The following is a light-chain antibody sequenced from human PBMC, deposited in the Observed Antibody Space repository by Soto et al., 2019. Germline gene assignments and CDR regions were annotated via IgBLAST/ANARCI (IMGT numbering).Light chain of an antibody. CDR2: DSS. J-gene: IGKJ4*01. CDR1: ESIDSY. CDR3: QQRSTWPFT. V-gene: IGKV3-11*01. Sequence: EIVLTQSPATLSLSPGERATLSCRANESIDSYLAWYQQKPGQAPRLLIYDSSYRATGLPARFSGSGSGTDFILTITGLEPEDFAVYYCQQRSTWPFTFGGGTKVEIK.